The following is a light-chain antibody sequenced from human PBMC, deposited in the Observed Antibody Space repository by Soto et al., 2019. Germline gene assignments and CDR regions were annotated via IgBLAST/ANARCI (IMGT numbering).Light chain of an antibody. J-gene: IGLJ2*01. CDR2: EVS. CDR3: SSYTTATHVGFGGVV. CDR1: SSDVGGSNY. V-gene: IGLV2-14*01. Sequence: QSALTQPASVSGSPGQSITISCTGTSSDVGGSNYVSWYQQHPGKAPKLMIYEVSNRPSGVSNRFSGSKSGNTASLTISGLPAEDAADYYCSSYTTATHVGFGGVVFGGGTKLTVL.